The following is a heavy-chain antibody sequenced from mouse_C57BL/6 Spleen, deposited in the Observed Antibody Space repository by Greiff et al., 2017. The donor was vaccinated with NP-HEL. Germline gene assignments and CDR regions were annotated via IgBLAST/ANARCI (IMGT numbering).Heavy chain of an antibody. CDR2: INYDGSST. J-gene: IGHJ2*01. Sequence: EVKLVESEGGLVQPGSSMKLSCTASGFTFSDYYMAWVRQVPEKGLEWVANINYDGSSTYYLDSLKSRFIISRDNAKNILYLQMSSLKSEDTATYYCARLDSSGYVGYWGQGTTLTVSS. D-gene: IGHD3-2*02. CDR1: GFTFSDYY. V-gene: IGHV5-16*01. CDR3: ARLDSSGYVGY.